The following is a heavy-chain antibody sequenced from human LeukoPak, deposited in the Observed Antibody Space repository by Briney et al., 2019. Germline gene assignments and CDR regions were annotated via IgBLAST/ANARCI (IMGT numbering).Heavy chain of an antibody. V-gene: IGHV3-20*04. CDR1: GFNFEDYG. J-gene: IGHJ4*02. D-gene: IGHD2-21*02. CDR2: INWSGGRT. CDR3: TRGGPAYCGADCYDFDY. Sequence: GGSLRLSCAVSGFNFEDYGMSWVRQAPGKGLEWVSSINWSGGRTGYADSVNGRFTISRDNAKNSLYLQMNSLRAEDTAFYYCTRGGPAYCGADCYDFDYWGQGTLVTVSS.